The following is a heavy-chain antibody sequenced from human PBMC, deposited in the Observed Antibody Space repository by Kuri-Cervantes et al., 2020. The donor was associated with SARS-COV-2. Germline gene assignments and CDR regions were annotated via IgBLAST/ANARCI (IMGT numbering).Heavy chain of an antibody. CDR3: ARGRRKYQLHFFDY. V-gene: IGHV4-61*09. CDR1: GGSISSGSYY. Sequence: SATLSLTCTVSGGSISSGSYYWSWIRQPAGKGLEWIGHIYTSGSTNYNPSLKSRVTISVDTSKNQFSLKLSSVTAADTAVYYCARGRRKYQLHFFDYWGQGTLVTVSS. J-gene: IGHJ4*02. D-gene: IGHD2-2*01. CDR2: IYTSGST.